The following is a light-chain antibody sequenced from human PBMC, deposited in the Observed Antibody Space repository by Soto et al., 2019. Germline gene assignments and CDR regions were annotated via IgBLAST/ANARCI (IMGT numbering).Light chain of an antibody. Sequence: TQSPSTLSASVGDRVTITCRASQSISSWLAWYQQKPGKAPKLLIYKASSLESGVPSRFSGSGSGTEFTLTISSLQPDDFATYYCQQYNSYSPWTFGQGTRLEIK. CDR2: KAS. CDR1: QSISSW. J-gene: IGKJ5*01. V-gene: IGKV1-5*03. CDR3: QQYNSYSPWT.